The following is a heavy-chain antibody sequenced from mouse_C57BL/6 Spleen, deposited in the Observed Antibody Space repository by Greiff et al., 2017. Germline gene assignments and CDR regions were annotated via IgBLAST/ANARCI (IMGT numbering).Heavy chain of an antibody. J-gene: IGHJ4*01. D-gene: IGHD1-1*01. CDR1: GYTFTSYW. CDR2: IDPSDSYT. Sequence: QVQLKQPGAELVMPGASVKLSCKASGYTFTSYWMHWVKQRPGQGLEWIGEIDPSDSYTNYNQKFKGKSTLTVDKSSSTAYMQLSSLTSEDSAVYYCARAHYYGSSPHYAMDYWGQGTSVTVSS. V-gene: IGHV1-69*01. CDR3: ARAHYYGSSPHYAMDY.